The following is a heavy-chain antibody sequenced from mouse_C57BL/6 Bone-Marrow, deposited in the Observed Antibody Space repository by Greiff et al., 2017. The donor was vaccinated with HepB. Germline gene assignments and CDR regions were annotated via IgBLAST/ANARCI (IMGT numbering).Heavy chain of an antibody. V-gene: IGHV1-15*01. CDR2: IDPETGGT. CDR3: TRLGLLFFDY. J-gene: IGHJ2*01. Sequence: VKQTPVHGLEWIGAIDPETGGTAYNQKFKGKAILTADKSSSTAYMELRSLTSEDSAVYYCTRLGLLFFDYWGQGTTLTVSS. D-gene: IGHD2-3*01.